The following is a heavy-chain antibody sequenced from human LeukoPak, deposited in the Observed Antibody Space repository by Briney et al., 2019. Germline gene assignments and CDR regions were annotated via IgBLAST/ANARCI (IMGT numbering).Heavy chain of an antibody. J-gene: IGHJ3*02. D-gene: IGHD6-6*01. V-gene: IGHV3-48*03. Sequence: GGSLRLSCAAFGFTFSSYEMNRVRQAPGKGLEWVSYISSSGSTIYYADSVKGRFTISRDNAKNSLYLQMNSLRAEDTAVYYFAREPLEYSSSIWGQGTMVTVSS. CDR2: ISSSGSTI. CDR3: AREPLEYSSSI. CDR1: GFTFSSYE.